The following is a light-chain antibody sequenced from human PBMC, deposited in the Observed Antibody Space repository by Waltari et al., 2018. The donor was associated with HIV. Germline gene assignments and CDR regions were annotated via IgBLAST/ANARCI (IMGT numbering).Light chain of an antibody. CDR3: QVWDSRSAHVV. CDR1: NIESKS. V-gene: IGLV3-21*02. Sequence: YVLAVPPSLYAVPVQPARISCGGNNIESKSVLWYRQKPCQAPVLVVYDDSDRPSGIPERFSGSNSGNTATLTISRVEAGDEADYYCQVWDSRSAHVVFGGGTKLTVL. J-gene: IGLJ2*01. CDR2: DDS.